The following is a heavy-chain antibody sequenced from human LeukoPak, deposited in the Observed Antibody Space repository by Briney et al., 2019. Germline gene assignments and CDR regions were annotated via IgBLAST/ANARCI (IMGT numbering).Heavy chain of an antibody. J-gene: IGHJ4*02. CDR3: ARGLFWCGYYYYFDY. CDR2: ISGGGDIT. CDR1: GFTFSTYA. Sequence: GGSLRLSCAASGFTFSTYAMSWVRQTPAKGLEWVSVISGGGDITYYADSVKGRFTISRDNSKNTLYLQMNSLRAEDTAVYYCARGLFWCGYYYYFDYWRQGTMVTVIS. D-gene: IGHD3-3*01. V-gene: IGHV3-23*01.